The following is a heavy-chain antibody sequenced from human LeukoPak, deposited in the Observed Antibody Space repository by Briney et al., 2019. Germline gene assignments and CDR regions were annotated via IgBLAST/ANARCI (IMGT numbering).Heavy chain of an antibody. V-gene: IGHV3-48*02. Sequence: PGGSLRLSCAASGFTFSIYSMNWVRQAPGKGLEWVSYMTSDTRTIYYADSVRGRFTISRDNAKNSLYLQMNSLSDDDMAIYYCVRSVEGNFDYWGQGTLVTVSS. J-gene: IGHJ4*02. CDR2: MTSDTRTI. CDR1: GFTFSIYS. CDR3: VRSVEGNFDY.